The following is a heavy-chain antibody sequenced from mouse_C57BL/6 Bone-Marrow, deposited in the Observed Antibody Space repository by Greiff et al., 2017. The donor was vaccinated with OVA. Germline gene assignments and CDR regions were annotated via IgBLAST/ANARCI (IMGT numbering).Heavy chain of an antibody. CDR1: GYTFTSYG. V-gene: IGHV1-58*01. Sequence: EVKLQESGAELVRPGSSVKMSCKTSGYTFTSYGINWVKQRPGQGLEWIGYIYIGNGYTEYNEKFKGKATLTSDTSSSTAYMQLSSLTSEDSAIYFCARNVLYYGSSYDWYFDVWGTGTTVTVSS. J-gene: IGHJ1*03. CDR3: ARNVLYYGSSYDWYFDV. D-gene: IGHD1-1*01. CDR2: IYIGNGYT.